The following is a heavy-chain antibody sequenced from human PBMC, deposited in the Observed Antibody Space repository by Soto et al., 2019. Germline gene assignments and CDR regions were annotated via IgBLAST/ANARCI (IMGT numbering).Heavy chain of an antibody. Sequence: QVTLKESGPVLMKPTETLTLTCTVSGFSLSNARMGVSWIRQPPGKALEWLAHIFSNDEKSYSTSLKSRLTISKDTSKSQVVLTMTNMDPVDTATYYCARSSLDYSNYLTPFDYWGQGTLVTVSS. V-gene: IGHV2-26*01. CDR2: IFSNDEK. D-gene: IGHD4-4*01. CDR1: GFSLSNARMG. J-gene: IGHJ4*02. CDR3: ARSSLDYSNYLTPFDY.